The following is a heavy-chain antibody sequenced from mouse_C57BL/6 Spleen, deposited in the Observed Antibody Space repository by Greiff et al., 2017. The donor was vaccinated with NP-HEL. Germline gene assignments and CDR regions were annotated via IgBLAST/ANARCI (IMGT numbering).Heavy chain of an antibody. J-gene: IGHJ2*01. CDR2: IDPSDSET. Sequence: VKLQQPGAELVRPGSSVKLSCKASGYTFTSYWMHWVKQRPIQGLEWIGNIDPSDSETHYNQKFKDKATLTVDKSSSTAYMQLSSLTSEDSAVYYCARGDYSNYGTTGYWGQGTTLTVSS. D-gene: IGHD2-5*01. V-gene: IGHV1-52*01. CDR1: GYTFTSYW. CDR3: ARGDYSNYGTTGY.